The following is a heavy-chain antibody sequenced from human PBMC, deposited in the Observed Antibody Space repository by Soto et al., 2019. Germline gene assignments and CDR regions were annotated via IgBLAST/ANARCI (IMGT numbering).Heavy chain of an antibody. CDR2: ISYVGSNK. J-gene: IGHJ4*02. CDR1: GFTFSSYG. V-gene: IGHV3-30*18. Sequence: QVQLVESGGGVVQPGRSLRLSCAASGFTFSSYGMHWVRQAPGKGLEWVAVISYVGSNKYYADSVKGRFTISRDNSKNTLYLQMNSLRAEDTAVYYCAKDHYGDYIDYWGQGTLVTVSS. D-gene: IGHD4-17*01. CDR3: AKDHYGDYIDY.